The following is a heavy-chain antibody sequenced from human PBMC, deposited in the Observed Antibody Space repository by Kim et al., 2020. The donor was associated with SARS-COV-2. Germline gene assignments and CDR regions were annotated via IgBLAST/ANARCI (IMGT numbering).Heavy chain of an antibody. J-gene: IGHJ4*02. CDR1: GFTFDDYA. Sequence: GGSLRLSCAASGFTFDDYAMHWVRQAPGKGLEWVSGISWNSGSIGYADSVKGRFTISRDNAKNSLYLQMNSLRAEDTALYYCAKSYQGRGVRTNYFDYWGQGTLVTVSS. CDR3: AKSYQGRGVRTNYFDY. CDR2: ISWNSGSI. V-gene: IGHV3-9*01. D-gene: IGHD3-10*01.